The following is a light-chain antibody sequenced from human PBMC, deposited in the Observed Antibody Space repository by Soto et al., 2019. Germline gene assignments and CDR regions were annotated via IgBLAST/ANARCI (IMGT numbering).Light chain of an antibody. V-gene: IGKV1-9*01. Sequence: IQLTQSPSSLSASVGVRVTVTCRASQGIGTYLVWYQQKSGKAPTVLIYASSTLQTGVPSRFSGSGSGTDFSLTISSLHPEDVATYYCQQVDSYPRTFGQGTKVDIK. CDR3: QQVDSYPRT. CDR1: QGIGTY. J-gene: IGKJ1*01. CDR2: ASS.